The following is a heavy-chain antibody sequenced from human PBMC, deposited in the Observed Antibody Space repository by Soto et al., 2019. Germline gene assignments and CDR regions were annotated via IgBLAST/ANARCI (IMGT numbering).Heavy chain of an antibody. CDR3: ARANGSGSLGY. CDR2: INHSGST. CDR1: GGSFSGYY. J-gene: IGHJ4*02. Sequence: QVQLQQWGAGLLKPSETLSLTCAVYGGSFSGYYWSWIRQPPGKGLEWIGEINHSGSTNYNPSLKSRVTISVDTSKNHFSLKLSSVTAADTAVYYCARANGSGSLGYWGQGTLVTVAS. V-gene: IGHV4-34*01. D-gene: IGHD3-10*01.